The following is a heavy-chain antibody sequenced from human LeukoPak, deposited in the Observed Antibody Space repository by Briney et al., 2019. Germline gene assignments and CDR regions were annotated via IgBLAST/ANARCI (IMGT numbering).Heavy chain of an antibody. CDR2: ISAYNGNT. CDR3: ARVRAAVRWFGEQTNYMEG. D-gene: IGHD3-10*01. Sequence: ASVKVSCKASGYTFTSYGISWVRQAPGQGLEWMGWISAYNGNTNYAQKLQGRVTMTTDTSTSTAYMELRSLRSDDTAVYYCARVRAAVRWFGEQTNYMEGWGKGTTVTISS. J-gene: IGHJ6*03. V-gene: IGHV1-18*01. CDR1: GYTFTSYG.